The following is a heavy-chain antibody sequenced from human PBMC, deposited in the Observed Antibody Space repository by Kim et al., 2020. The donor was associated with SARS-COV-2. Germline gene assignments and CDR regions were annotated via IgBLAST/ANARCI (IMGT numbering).Heavy chain of an antibody. Sequence: GGSLRLSCIASGFTFRNYEMNWVRQAPGKGLEWVAYISESGSAVHYADSVKGRFTISRDNAKSSLYVQMNSLRAEDTAVYYCVREHYDTWPGNDYYYYYMDVWGKGTTVTVSS. CDR3: VREHYDTWPGNDYYYYYMDV. J-gene: IGHJ6*03. V-gene: IGHV3-48*03. CDR1: GFTFRNYE. D-gene: IGHD3-9*01. CDR2: ISESGSAV.